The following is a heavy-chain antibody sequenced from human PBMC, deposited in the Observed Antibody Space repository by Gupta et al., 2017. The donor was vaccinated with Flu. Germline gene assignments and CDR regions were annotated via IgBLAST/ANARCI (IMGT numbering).Heavy chain of an antibody. J-gene: IGHJ4*02. CDR2: ISGSGGST. Sequence: EVQLLESGGGLVQPGGSLRLSCAASGFTFSSYAMSWVRQAPGKGLEWGSAISGSGGSTYYADSVKGRFTISRDNSKNTLYLQMNSLRAEDTAVYYCAKRQGNWNYFDYWGQGTLVTVSS. CDR1: GFTFSSYA. V-gene: IGHV3-23*01. D-gene: IGHD1-1*01. CDR3: AKRQGNWNYFDY.